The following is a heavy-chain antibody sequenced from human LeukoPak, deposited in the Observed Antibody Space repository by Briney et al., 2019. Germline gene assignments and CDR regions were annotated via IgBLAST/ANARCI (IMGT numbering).Heavy chain of an antibody. CDR2: IYYSGST. J-gene: IGHJ2*01. V-gene: IGHV4-61*01. CDR3: ARVPAGISRYFDL. CDR1: GGSVSSDSYV. D-gene: IGHD6-13*01. Sequence: SETLSLTCTVSGGSVSSDSYVWSWIRQPPGKGLEWIGYIYYSGSTNYNPSLNSRVTISVDTSKNQFSPKLSSVTAADTAVYYCARVPAGISRYFDLWGRGTLVTVSS.